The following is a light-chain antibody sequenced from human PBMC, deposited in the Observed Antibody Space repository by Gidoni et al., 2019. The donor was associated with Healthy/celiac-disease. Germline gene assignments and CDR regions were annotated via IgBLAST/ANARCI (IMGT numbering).Light chain of an antibody. J-gene: IGKJ2*01. CDR1: QSVSSSF. CDR3: QQYSSSLYT. CDR2: GAS. V-gene: IGKV3-20*01. Sequence: DTALTQALGTPPLSPGERATLSCRASQSVSSSFLAWYQQNPGQAPRLLIRGASSRSTGIPDRFSGRGSGTDFTLTSSRLEPEDVAVYYCQQYSSSLYTFGQGTKLEIK.